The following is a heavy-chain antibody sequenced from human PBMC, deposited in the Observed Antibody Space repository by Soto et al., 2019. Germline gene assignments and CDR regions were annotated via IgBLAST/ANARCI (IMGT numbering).Heavy chain of an antibody. CDR3: AKVGLLPHFDY. Sequence: EVQLLESGGGLVQPGGSLRLSCAASGFTFSSYAMSWVRQAPGKGLEWVSAISGSGGSTYYADSVKGRFTISRDNSKNTLNLQMNSLIAEDTSVYYCAKVGLLPHFDYWGQGTLVTVSS. V-gene: IGHV3-23*01. D-gene: IGHD2-15*01. J-gene: IGHJ4*02. CDR1: GFTFSSYA. CDR2: ISGSGGST.